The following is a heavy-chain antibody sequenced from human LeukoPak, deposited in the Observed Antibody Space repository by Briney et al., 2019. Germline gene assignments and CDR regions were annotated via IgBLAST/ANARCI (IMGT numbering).Heavy chain of an antibody. CDR2: IYTSGST. CDR1: GGSISSYY. CDR3: AREALFSSGSKGGYYYYGMDV. D-gene: IGHD3-10*01. J-gene: IGHJ6*02. V-gene: IGHV4-4*07. Sequence: LETLSLTCTVSGGSISSYYWSWIRQPAGKGLEWIGRIYTSGSTNYNPSLKSRVTMSVDTSKNQFSLKLSSVTAADTAVYYCAREALFSSGSKGGYYYYGMDVWGQGTTVTVSS.